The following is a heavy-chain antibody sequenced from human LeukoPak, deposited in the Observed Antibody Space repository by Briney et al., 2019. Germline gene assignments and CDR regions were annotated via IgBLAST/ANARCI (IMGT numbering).Heavy chain of an antibody. Sequence: SETLSLTCAVYGGSFSGYYWSWIRQPPGKGLEWIGEINHSGSTNYNPSLKSRVTISVDTSKNQFSLKLSSVTAADTAVYYCARDHDYGDYLGFDYWGQGTLVTVSS. CDR3: ARDHDYGDYLGFDY. D-gene: IGHD4-17*01. CDR1: GGSFSGYY. J-gene: IGHJ4*02. CDR2: INHSGST. V-gene: IGHV4-34*01.